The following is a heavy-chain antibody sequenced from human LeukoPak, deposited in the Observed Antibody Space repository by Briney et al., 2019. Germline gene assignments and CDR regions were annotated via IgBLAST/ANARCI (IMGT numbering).Heavy chain of an antibody. D-gene: IGHD1-1*01. Sequence: ASVKVSCKTSGDTFTRNWMHWIQQGPGQGLEWMGVINPTGDYTMYAQKFQGRVIVTRDMSSNTDYMELGSLRSDDTAVYYCARDHSIDDKSWWLDPWGQGTLVTVSS. CDR3: ARDHSIDDKSWWLDP. CDR2: INPTGDYT. V-gene: IGHV1-46*01. CDR1: GDTFTRNW. J-gene: IGHJ5*02.